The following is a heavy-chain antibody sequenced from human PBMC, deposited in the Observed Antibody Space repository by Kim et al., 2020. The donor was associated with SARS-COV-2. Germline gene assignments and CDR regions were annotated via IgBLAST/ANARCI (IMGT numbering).Heavy chain of an antibody. Sequence: TNSNPSLKCRVTISVDTSKNQFSLKRGSVTAADTAVNYCARDGVTMRMDVWGQGTTVTVSS. J-gene: IGHJ6*02. CDR3: ARDGVTMRMDV. V-gene: IGHV4-59*01. CDR2: T. D-gene: IGHD5-18*01.